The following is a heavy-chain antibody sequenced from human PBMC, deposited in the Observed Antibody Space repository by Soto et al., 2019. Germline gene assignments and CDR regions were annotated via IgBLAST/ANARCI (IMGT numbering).Heavy chain of an antibody. V-gene: IGHV1-69*06. CDR2: IVPIFGTP. CDR1: GGTFSGYV. Sequence: GASVKVSCKASGGTFSGYVINWVRQAPGQGLEWMGGIVPIFGTPNYAQKFQGRVTITADKSANTGYMELSSLRSDDTAVYYCARDLGGHTQEVFSHYYGMDVWGQGTTVTVSS. CDR3: ARDLGGHTQEVFSHYYGMDV. J-gene: IGHJ6*02. D-gene: IGHD3-3*01.